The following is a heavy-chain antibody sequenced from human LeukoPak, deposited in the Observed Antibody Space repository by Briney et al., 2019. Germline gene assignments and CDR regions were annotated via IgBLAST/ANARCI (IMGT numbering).Heavy chain of an antibody. V-gene: IGHV3-48*03. CDR2: ISSCGSTI. CDR3: ARAARWSGVH. D-gene: IGHD3-10*01. Sequence: GGSLRLSCAASGFTFSSDEVNWVRQAPGKGLEWVSYISSCGSTIYYADSVKGRFTISRDNAKNSLYLQMNSVRAEATGVYYCARAARWSGVHWGQGTLVTVSS. CDR1: GFTFSSDE. J-gene: IGHJ4*02.